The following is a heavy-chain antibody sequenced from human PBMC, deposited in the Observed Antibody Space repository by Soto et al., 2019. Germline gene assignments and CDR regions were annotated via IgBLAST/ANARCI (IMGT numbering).Heavy chain of an antibody. CDR1: GFTFSSYG. CDR3: ARAHGPYYDSSYYGLSRNYFDY. Sequence: PGGSLRLSCAASGFTFSSYGMSWVRQGPGKGLAWVPVISFDGTNGHYAESVRGRYTISRDNSQKVVYLDMNSLRPGDAAIYYCARAHGPYYDSSYYGLSRNYFDYWGQGALVTVSS. V-gene: IGHV3-30*19. CDR2: ISFDGTNG. J-gene: IGHJ4*02. D-gene: IGHD3-22*01.